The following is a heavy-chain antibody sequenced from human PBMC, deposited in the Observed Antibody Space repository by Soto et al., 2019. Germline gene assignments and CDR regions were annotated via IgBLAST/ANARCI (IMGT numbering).Heavy chain of an antibody. V-gene: IGHV4-31*03. D-gene: IGHD2-15*01. CDR2: IYYSGST. CDR1: GGSISSGGYY. J-gene: IGHJ5*02. Sequence: SETLSLTCTVSGGSISSGGYYWSWIRQHPGKGLEWIGYIYYSGSTYYNPSLKSRVTISVDTSKNQFSLKLSSVTAADTAVYYCARDPARNWFDPWGQGTLVTVSS. CDR3: ARDPARNWFDP.